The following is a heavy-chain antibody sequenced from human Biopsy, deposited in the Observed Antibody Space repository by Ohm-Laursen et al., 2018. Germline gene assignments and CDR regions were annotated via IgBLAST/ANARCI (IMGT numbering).Heavy chain of an antibody. J-gene: IGHJ2*01. V-gene: IGHV3-33*01. CDR2: IWYDGSNK. Sequence: SLRLSCAASGFTFSSYGMHWVRQAPGKGLEWVAAIWYDGSNKNYADSVKGRFIISRDNPKNTVDLQMNSLRTEDTAVYFCARDGKRWDYSTYFSWHFDLWGRGTLVTVSS. CDR1: GFTFSSYG. D-gene: IGHD4-11*01. CDR3: ARDGKRWDYSTYFSWHFDL.